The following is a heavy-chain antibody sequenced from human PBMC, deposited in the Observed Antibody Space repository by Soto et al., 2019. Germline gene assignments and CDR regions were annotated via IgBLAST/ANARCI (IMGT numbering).Heavy chain of an antibody. V-gene: IGHV2-26*01. D-gene: IGHD3-10*01. CDR2: IFSNDEK. CDR1: GFSLSNARMG. Sequence: QVTLKESGPVLVKPTETLTLTCTVSGFSLSNARMGVSWIRQPPGKALEWLAHIFSNDEKSYSTSLKSRLTISKDTSKSQVVLTMTNMDPVDTATYYCVRSSGSYLFDYWGQGTLVTVSS. J-gene: IGHJ4*02. CDR3: VRSSGSYLFDY.